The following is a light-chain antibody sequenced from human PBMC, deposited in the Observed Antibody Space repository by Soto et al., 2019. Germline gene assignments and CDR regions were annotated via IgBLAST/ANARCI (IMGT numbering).Light chain of an antibody. Sequence: EIVLTQSPATLSLSPGERATLSCRASQSVSSYLAWYQQKPGQAPRLLIYDASNRATCIPARFSGSGSGTDFPLTISSLEPEDFAVYYCQQRSNWLLTFGGGTKVEIK. V-gene: IGKV3-11*01. CDR3: QQRSNWLLT. J-gene: IGKJ4*01. CDR2: DAS. CDR1: QSVSSY.